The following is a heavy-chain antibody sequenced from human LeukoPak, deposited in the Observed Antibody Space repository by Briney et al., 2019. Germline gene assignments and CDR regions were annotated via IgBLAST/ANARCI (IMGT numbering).Heavy chain of an antibody. CDR3: ARDGVVQKLVYTDI. J-gene: IGHJ6*03. Sequence: GASVKVSCKASGYTFTNNYIHWVRQAPGQGLEWMGVINPTDGSTSHAQKFQARLTMTRDMSTSTVYMALSSLRSEDTAVYYCARDGVVQKLVYTDIWGEGTTVSVSS. CDR1: GYTFTNNY. CDR2: INPTDGST. D-gene: IGHD3-3*01. V-gene: IGHV1-46*01.